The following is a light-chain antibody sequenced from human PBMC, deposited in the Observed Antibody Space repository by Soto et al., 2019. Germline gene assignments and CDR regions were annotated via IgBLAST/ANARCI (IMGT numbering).Light chain of an antibody. Sequence: EIVMTQSPATVSVSPGERATLSCRASQSVATNLAWYQQKPGQPPRLLIYGASSRATGIPDRFSGSGSGTDFTLTISRLEPEDLAVYYCQQYGSSPLTFGGGTKVDI. CDR2: GAS. V-gene: IGKV3-20*01. CDR3: QQYGSSPLT. J-gene: IGKJ4*01. CDR1: QSVATN.